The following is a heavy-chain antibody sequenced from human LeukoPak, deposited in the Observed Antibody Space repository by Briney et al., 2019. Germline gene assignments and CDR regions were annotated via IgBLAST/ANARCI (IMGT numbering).Heavy chain of an antibody. D-gene: IGHD2-21*02. CDR2: ISYSGST. V-gene: IGHV4-59*08. CDR1: GGSITNYF. CDR3: ARQNCGGDCYSVEFQR. Sequence: SETLSLTCTVSGGSITNYFWSWIRQPPGKGLEWIGYISYSGSTTYNPSLKSRVTISVDMSKNQFSLKLSSVTAADTAVYYCARQNCGGDCYSVEFQRWGQGTLVTVSS. J-gene: IGHJ1*01.